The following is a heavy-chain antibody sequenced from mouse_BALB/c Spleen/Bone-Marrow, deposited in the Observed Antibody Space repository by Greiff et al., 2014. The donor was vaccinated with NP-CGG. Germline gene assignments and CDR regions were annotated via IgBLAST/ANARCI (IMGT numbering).Heavy chain of an antibody. Sequence: VQLKESGAELVKPGASVKLSCTASGSNIKDTYMHWVKQRPEQGLEWIGRIDPANGNTKYDPKFQGKASITADTSSNTAYLQLSSLTSEDTAVYYCAFYYYGSSLFAYWGQGTLVTVSA. D-gene: IGHD1-1*01. J-gene: IGHJ3*01. V-gene: IGHV14-3*02. CDR2: IDPANGNT. CDR3: AFYYYGSSLFAY. CDR1: GSNIKDTY.